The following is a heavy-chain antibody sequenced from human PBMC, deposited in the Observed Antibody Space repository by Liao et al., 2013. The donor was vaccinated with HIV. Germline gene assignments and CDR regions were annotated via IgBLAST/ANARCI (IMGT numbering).Heavy chain of an antibody. Sequence: QVQLQQSGPGLVKPSETLSLTCTVSGGSIGSYYWSWIRQPAGKGLEWIGRIYSSGSADYNPSLRSRVTISVDTSKNQFSLKLSSVTAADTAVYYCARCPEEYLLLRPYTFDIWGQGTMVTVSS. CDR1: GGSIGSYY. V-gene: IGHV4-4*07. J-gene: IGHJ3*02. CDR3: ARCPEEYLLLRPYTFDI. CDR2: IYSSGSA. D-gene: IGHD3-22*01.